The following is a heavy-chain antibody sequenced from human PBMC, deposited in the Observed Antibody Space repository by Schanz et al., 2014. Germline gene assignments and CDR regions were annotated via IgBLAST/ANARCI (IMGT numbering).Heavy chain of an antibody. CDR2: MNESHSTI. J-gene: IGHJ3*02. V-gene: IGHV3-23*01. CDR1: GFSFSSYA. CDR3: AKGRFGKLSAFDI. D-gene: IGHD3-10*01. Sequence: EVQLLESGGGLVEPGGSLRLSCAASGFSFSSYAMGWVRQARGKGLEWVSAMNESHSTIYYADSVRGRFTISRDNSKSTLYVEMNSLRVEDTAVYYCAKGRFGKLSAFDIWGQGTMVTVSS.